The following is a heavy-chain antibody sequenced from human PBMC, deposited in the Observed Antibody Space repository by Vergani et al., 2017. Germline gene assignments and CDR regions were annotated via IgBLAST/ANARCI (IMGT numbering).Heavy chain of an antibody. CDR1: GFTFSSYG. Sequence: QVQLVESGGGVVQPGGSLRLSCAASGFTFSSYGMHWVRQAPGKGLEWVAFIRYDGSNKYYADSVKGRFTISRDNSKNTLYLQMNSLRAEDTAVYYCAKVERVVVPAAVSGYENYYYYYYMDVWGKGTTVTVSS. V-gene: IGHV3-30*02. CDR2: IRYDGSNK. J-gene: IGHJ6*03. D-gene: IGHD2-2*01. CDR3: AKVERVVVPAAVSGYENYYYYYYMDV.